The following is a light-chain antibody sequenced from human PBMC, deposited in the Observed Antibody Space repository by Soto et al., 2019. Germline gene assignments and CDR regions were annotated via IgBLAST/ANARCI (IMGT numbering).Light chain of an antibody. V-gene: IGLV1-44*01. Sequence: SVLTQPSSASGTPGQTVTISCSGTSSNIGTNTVNWYRQVPGTAPKLLIFNDNVRPSGVPGRFSGSRSGTSASLAISGLQSEDEADYYCAAWDGSLNVVLLGGGTKLTVL. CDR2: NDN. J-gene: IGLJ2*01. CDR3: AAWDGSLNVVL. CDR1: SSNIGTNT.